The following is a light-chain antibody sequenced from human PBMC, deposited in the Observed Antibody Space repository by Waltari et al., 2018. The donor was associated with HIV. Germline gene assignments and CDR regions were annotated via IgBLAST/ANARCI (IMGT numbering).Light chain of an antibody. CDR2: RNN. CDR1: RSNIGTHY. CDR3: AAWDASLSAGV. Sequence: QSVLTQSPSASGTSGPRVTISCSLNRSNIGTHYVFWYPPLPGTAPKLLIYRNNKRPSGVPDRFSGSKSGTSASLAISGVRTEDEADYYCAAWDASLSAGVFGGGTKLTVL. J-gene: IGLJ2*01. V-gene: IGLV1-47*01.